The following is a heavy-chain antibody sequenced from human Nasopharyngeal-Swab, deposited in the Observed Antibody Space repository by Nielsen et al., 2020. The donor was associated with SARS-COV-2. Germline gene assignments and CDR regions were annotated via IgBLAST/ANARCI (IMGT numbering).Heavy chain of an antibody. Sequence: GESLKISCAASGFTFSSYSMNWVCQAPGKGLEWVSSISSSSSYIYYADSVKGRFTISRDNAKNSLYLQMNSLRAEDTAVYYCAREYKYSGYVNIERGYYYYGMDVWGQGTTVTVSS. D-gene: IGHD5-12*01. J-gene: IGHJ6*02. V-gene: IGHV3-21*01. CDR2: ISSSSSYI. CDR3: AREYKYSGYVNIERGYYYYGMDV. CDR1: GFTFSSYS.